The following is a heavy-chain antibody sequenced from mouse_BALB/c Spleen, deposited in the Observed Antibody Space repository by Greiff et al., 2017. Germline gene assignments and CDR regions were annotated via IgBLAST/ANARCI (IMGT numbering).Heavy chain of an antibody. CDR3: ARPSTMITTGDAMDY. V-gene: IGHV1-14*01. J-gene: IGHJ4*01. Sequence: VQLKQSGPELVKPGASVKMSCKASGYTFTSYVMHWVKQKPGQGLEWIGYINPYNDGTKYNEKFKGKATLTSDKSSSTAYMELSSLTSEDSAVYYCARPSTMITTGDAMDYWGQGTSVTVSS. CDR1: GYTFTSYV. D-gene: IGHD2-4*01. CDR2: INPYNDGT.